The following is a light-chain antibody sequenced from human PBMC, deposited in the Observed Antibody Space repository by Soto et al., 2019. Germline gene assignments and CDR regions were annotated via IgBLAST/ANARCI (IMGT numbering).Light chain of an antibody. CDR2: WAS. Sequence: GMTQSSGSLACSPGGRATFHLQSNPGILERFRDKELLAWYQQKSGQPPKLLIYWASLREPGVPDRFTGSGSGTDFTLTINSLQAEDVAVYYCQQYFTSPWTFGQGTKVEI. V-gene: IGKV4-1*01. J-gene: IGKJ1*01. CDR3: QQYFTSPWT. CDR1: PGILERFRDKEL.